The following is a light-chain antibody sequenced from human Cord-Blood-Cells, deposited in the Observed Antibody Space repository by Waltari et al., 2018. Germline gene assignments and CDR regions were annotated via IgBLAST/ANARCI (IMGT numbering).Light chain of an antibody. CDR2: DVS. Sequence: QSALTQPRSVSGSPGQSVTISCTGTSSDVGGYNYVSWYQQHPGKAPKLMIYDVSKRPSGFPARFSGSKSGNTASLTSSGLQAEDEADYYCCSYAGSYVFGTGTKVTVL. V-gene: IGLV2-11*01. CDR1: SSDVGGYNY. J-gene: IGLJ1*01. CDR3: CSYAGSYV.